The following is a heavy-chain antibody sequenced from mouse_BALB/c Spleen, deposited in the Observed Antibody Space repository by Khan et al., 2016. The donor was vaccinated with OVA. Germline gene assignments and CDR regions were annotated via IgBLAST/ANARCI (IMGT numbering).Heavy chain of an antibody. Sequence: EVQLVESGGDLVEPGGSLKLSCAASGFTFSTYGMSWVRQTPDKRLEWVATISTGGHYTYYPDSVRGRFTISRDNAKNTLYLQMTSLKSEDTAMFYCARLAYYYDSKGVTYWGQGTLVTVSA. J-gene: IGHJ3*01. V-gene: IGHV5-6*01. D-gene: IGHD1-1*01. CDR1: GFTFSTYG. CDR3: ARLAYYYDSKGVTY. CDR2: ISTGGHYT.